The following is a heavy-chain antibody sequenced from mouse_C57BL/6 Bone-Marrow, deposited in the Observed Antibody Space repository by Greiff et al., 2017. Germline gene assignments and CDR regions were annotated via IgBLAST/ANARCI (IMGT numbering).Heavy chain of an antibody. Sequence: QVQLQQSGAELVMPGASVKLSCKASGYTFTSYWMHWVKQRPGQGLEWIGEIDPSDSYTNYNQKFKGKSTLTVDKSSSTAYMQLSSLTSEDSAVYYCARRGGDPAWFAYWGQGTLVTVSA. CDR1: GYTFTSYW. CDR2: IDPSDSYT. CDR3: ARRGGDPAWFAY. J-gene: IGHJ3*01. V-gene: IGHV1-69*01.